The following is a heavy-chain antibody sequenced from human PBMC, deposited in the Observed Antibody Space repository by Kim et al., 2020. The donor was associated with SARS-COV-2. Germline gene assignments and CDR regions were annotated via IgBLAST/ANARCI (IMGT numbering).Heavy chain of an antibody. J-gene: IGHJ6*02. CDR3: AKDPGLTVTNDYYYYGMDV. V-gene: IGHV3-30*02. Sequence: KGRFTISRENSKNTLYLKMNSLRAEDTAVYYCAKDPGLTVTNDYYYYGMDVWGQGTTVTVSS. D-gene: IGHD4-17*01.